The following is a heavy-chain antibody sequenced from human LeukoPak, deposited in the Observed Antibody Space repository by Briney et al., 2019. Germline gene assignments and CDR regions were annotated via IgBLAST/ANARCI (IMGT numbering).Heavy chain of an antibody. Sequence: PGGSLRLSCAASGFTFSSYEMNWVRQAPGKGLEWVSYISSGGTSICYADSVKGRFTISRDNAKNTLYLQMNSLRAEDTAVYYCARDITLTRGGRSDYWGHGTLVTVSA. J-gene: IGHJ4*01. CDR2: ISSGGTSI. CDR3: ARDITLTRGGRSDY. V-gene: IGHV3-48*03. D-gene: IGHD3-10*01. CDR1: GFTFSSYE.